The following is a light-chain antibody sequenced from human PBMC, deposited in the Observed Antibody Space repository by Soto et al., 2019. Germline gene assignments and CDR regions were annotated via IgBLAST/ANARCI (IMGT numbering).Light chain of an antibody. CDR2: AAS. V-gene: IGKV1-39*01. CDR1: QSINNY. J-gene: IGKJ1*01. CDR3: QQSYNTPLT. Sequence: DIQMTQSPSSLSASVGDRVTITCRASQSINNYLHWFQQKPGKAPKLLIYAASTLQGGVPSRFGGSGSGTDFTLTISSLHPEDFATYFCQQSYNTPLTFGQGTKVDIK.